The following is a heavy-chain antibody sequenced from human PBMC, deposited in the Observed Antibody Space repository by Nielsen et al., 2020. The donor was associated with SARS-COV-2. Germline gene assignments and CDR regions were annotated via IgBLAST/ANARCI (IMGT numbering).Heavy chain of an antibody. J-gene: IGHJ4*02. CDR2: MNPNSGDT. Sequence: ASVKVSCKASGYTFTSYDINWVRQATGQGLEWMGWMNPNSGDTGYAQKFHGRFIMTRNTSISTAYMELSSLRSEDTAVYYCATDLGLDYWGQGTLVTVSS. V-gene: IGHV1-8*01. CDR1: GYTFTSYD. CDR3: ATDLGLDY.